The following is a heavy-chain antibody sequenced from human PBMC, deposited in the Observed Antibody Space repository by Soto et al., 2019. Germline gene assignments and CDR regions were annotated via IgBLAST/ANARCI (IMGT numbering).Heavy chain of an antibody. CDR3: ARDPGSSSDHYHYYYGMDV. CDR2: IWYDGSNK. J-gene: IGHJ6*02. V-gene: IGHV3-33*01. D-gene: IGHD6-6*01. Sequence: GGSLRLSCAASGFTFSSYGMHWVRQAPGKGLEWVAVIWYDGSNKYYADSVKGRFTISRDNSKNTLYLQMNSLRAEDTAVYYCARDPGSSSDHYHYYYGMDVWGQGTTVTVSS. CDR1: GFTFSSYG.